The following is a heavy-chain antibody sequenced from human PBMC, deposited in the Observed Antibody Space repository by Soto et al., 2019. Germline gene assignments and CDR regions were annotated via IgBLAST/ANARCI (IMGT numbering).Heavy chain of an antibody. D-gene: IGHD1-26*01. V-gene: IGHV3-15*01. CDR2: IKSKTDGGTT. CDR3: TTGEVGAASYYYYGMDV. Sequence: SLRLSCAASGFTFSNAWISWVRQAPGNGLEWVGRIKSKTDGGTTDYAAPVKGRFTISRDDSKNTLYLQMNSLKTEDTAVYYCTTGEVGAASYYYYGMDVWGQGTTVTVSS. J-gene: IGHJ6*02. CDR1: GFTFSNAW.